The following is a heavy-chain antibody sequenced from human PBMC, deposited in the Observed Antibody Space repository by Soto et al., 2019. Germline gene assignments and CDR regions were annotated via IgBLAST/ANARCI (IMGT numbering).Heavy chain of an antibody. Sequence: SVKVSCKGSGNTFTYVYLHWVRQAPGQALAWMGWITPFNGNTKYAQKFQDRVTFTVDTSLNTAYMELSSLRSDDTAMFYCASGRYDASGYLDYWGQGTLVTVSS. CDR3: ASGRYDASGYLDY. J-gene: IGHJ4*02. V-gene: IGHV1-45*01. D-gene: IGHD3-22*01. CDR1: GNTFTYVY. CDR2: ITPFNGNT.